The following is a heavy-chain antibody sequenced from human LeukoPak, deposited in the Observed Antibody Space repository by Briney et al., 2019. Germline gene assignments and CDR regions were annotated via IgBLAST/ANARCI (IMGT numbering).Heavy chain of an antibody. D-gene: IGHD6-13*01. CDR1: GYTLTSYA. Sequence: ASVRVSCKASGYTLTSYAMNWVRQAPGQGLEWMGWINTNTGNPTYAQGFTGRFVFSLDTSVSTAYLQISSLKAEDTAVYYCATSIAAAGDYFDYWGQGTLVTVSS. J-gene: IGHJ4*02. CDR2: INTNTGNP. CDR3: ATSIAAAGDYFDY. V-gene: IGHV7-4-1*02.